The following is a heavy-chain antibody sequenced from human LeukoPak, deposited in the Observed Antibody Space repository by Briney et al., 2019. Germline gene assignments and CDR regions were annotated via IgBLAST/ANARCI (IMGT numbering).Heavy chain of an antibody. D-gene: IGHD5-18*01. J-gene: IGHJ4*02. CDR2: ISGSGGST. CDR3: AKEVRYSYGYSNH. V-gene: IGHV3-23*01. Sequence: PGGSLRLSCAASGFTFSNHTMSWVRQAPGKGLEWVSGISGSGGSTYYADSVKGRFTISRDNSKNMVYLQMNSLRADDTAVYYCAKEVRYSYGYSNHWGQGTLFTVSP. CDR1: GFTFSNHT.